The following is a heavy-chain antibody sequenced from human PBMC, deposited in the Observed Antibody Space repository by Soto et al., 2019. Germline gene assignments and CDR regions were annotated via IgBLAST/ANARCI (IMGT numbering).Heavy chain of an antibody. J-gene: IGHJ4*02. D-gene: IGHD6-6*01. CDR3: ARVLAARASRDFDY. CDR1: GGSFSTDY. CDR2: INPSGRT. V-gene: IGHV4-34*01. Sequence: QVQLQQWGAGLLKPSETLSLTCAVYGGSFSTDYWSWIRQPPGKGLEGIGEINPSGRTNYNPSLKSRVTISVATSKNQFSLKLSSVTAADTAVYYCARVLAARASRDFDYWGQGTLVTVSS.